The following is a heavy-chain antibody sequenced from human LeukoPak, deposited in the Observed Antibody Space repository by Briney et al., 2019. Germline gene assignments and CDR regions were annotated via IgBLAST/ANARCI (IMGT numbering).Heavy chain of an antibody. CDR2: ISYDGSNK. Sequence: GGSLRLSCAASGFTFSSYGMHWVRQAPGKGLEWVAVISYDGSNKYYADSVKGRFTISRDNSKNTQYLQMNSLRAEDTAVYYCAKGSTDYYDSSGYDYWGQGTLVTVSS. D-gene: IGHD3-22*01. CDR3: AKGSTDYYDSSGYDY. J-gene: IGHJ4*02. CDR1: GFTFSSYG. V-gene: IGHV3-30*18.